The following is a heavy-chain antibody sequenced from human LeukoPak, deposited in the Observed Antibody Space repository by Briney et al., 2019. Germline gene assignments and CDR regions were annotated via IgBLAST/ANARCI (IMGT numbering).Heavy chain of an antibody. CDR2: ITNTGRTA. Sequence: GGSLRLSCAASGFTFNDYNMNWVRQAPGKGPEWLTYITNTGRTAHYVDSVKGRFTISRDNAKNSLYLQMSSLTTDDTAIYYCARPHTTNWPNDAFDLWGQGTLVTVSS. CDR1: GFTFNDYN. CDR3: ARPHTTNWPNDAFDL. J-gene: IGHJ3*01. D-gene: IGHD1-14*01. V-gene: IGHV3-48*01.